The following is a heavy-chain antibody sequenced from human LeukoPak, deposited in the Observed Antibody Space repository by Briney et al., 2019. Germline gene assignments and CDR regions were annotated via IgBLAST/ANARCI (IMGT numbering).Heavy chain of an antibody. Sequence: GGSLRLSCAASGFTFSSYSTNWVRQAPGKGLEWVSSISSSSSYIYYADSVKGRFTISRDNAKNSLYLQMNSLRAEDTAVYYCARSQSYSSSWRSYYYYGMDVWGQGTTVTVSS. CDR2: ISSSSSYI. J-gene: IGHJ6*02. D-gene: IGHD6-13*01. V-gene: IGHV3-21*01. CDR3: ARSQSYSSSWRSYYYYGMDV. CDR1: GFTFSSYS.